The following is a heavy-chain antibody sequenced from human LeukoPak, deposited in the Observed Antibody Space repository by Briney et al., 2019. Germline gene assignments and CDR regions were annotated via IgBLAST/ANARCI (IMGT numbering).Heavy chain of an antibody. CDR3: ARSRGRRGVRGVTINWFDP. CDR2: IYYSGST. Sequence: SETLSLTCTVSGGSISSSSYYWGWIRQPPGKGLEWLGSIYYSGSTYYNPSLKSRVTISVDTSKNQFSLKLSSVTAADTAVYYCARSRGRRGVRGVTINWFDPWGQGTLVTVSS. CDR1: GGSISSSSYY. D-gene: IGHD3-10*02. J-gene: IGHJ5*02. V-gene: IGHV4-39*07.